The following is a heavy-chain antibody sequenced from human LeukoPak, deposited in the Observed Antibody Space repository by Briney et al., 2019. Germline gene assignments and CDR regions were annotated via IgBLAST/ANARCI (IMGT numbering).Heavy chain of an antibody. D-gene: IGHD1-26*01. CDR1: GYTFTDYY. J-gene: IGHJ4*02. CDR2: INPNSGGT. V-gene: IGHV1-2*06. CDR3: ATSYSAHY. Sequence: ASVKVSCKASGYTFTDYYMHWVRQAPGQGLEWMGRINPNSGGTNYAQKFQGRVTMTRDTSIRTAYMELSRLKSDDTAVYYCATSYSAHYWGQGTLVTVSS.